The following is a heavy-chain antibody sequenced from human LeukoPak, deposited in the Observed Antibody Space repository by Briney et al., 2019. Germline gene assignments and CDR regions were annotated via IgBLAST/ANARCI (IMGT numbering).Heavy chain of an antibody. CDR2: ISGSGGST. V-gene: IGHV3-23*01. CDR1: GFTFSNYD. Sequence: GGSLRLSCAASGFTFSNYDMNWVRQAPEKGLDWVSVISGSGGSTYYADSVKGRFTISRDNSKNTLYLQMNSLRAEDTAVYYCAKDLDILTGYCFDYWGQGTLVTVSS. J-gene: IGHJ4*02. D-gene: IGHD3-9*01. CDR3: AKDLDILTGYCFDY.